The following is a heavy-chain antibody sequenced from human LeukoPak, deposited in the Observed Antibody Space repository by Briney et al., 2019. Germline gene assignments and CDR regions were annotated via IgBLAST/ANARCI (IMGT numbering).Heavy chain of an antibody. CDR1: GFTFSNYD. D-gene: IGHD5-18*01. CDR3: ARGSLSGGYGAYDI. J-gene: IGHJ3*02. V-gene: IGHV3-13*04. Sequence: PGGSLRLSCAASGFTFSNYDMHWVRHATGTGLEWVSVIGTAGNTYYADSVKGRFTISRENGKNSLYLQMNSLRAEDTAVYYCARGSLSGGYGAYDIWGQGTMVTVSS. CDR2: IGTAGNT.